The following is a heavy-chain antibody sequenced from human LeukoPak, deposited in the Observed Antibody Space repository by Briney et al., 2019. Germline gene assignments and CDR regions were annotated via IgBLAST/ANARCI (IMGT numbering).Heavy chain of an antibody. J-gene: IGHJ2*01. CDR3: AKDGYYYDSSGYYMMYFDL. V-gene: IGHV3-23*01. Sequence: GGSLRLSCAASGFRFSSFGMSWVRQAPGKGLEWVSAISGSGGSTYYADSVKGRFTISRDNSKNTLYLQMNSLRAEDMAVYYCAKDGYYYDSSGYYMMYFDLWGRGTLVTVSS. CDR1: GFRFSSFG. CDR2: ISGSGGST. D-gene: IGHD3-22*01.